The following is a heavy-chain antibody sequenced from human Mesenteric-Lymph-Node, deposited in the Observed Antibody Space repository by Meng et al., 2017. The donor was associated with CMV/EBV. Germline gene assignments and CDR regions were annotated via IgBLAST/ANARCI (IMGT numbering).Heavy chain of an antibody. CDR1: GFTFDDYA. CDR2: ISWNSGSI. V-gene: IGHV3-9*01. D-gene: IGHD3-3*01. CDR3: ARERATYYDFWRDY. Sequence: GGSLRLSCAASGFTFDDYAMHWVRQAPGKGLEWVSGISWNSGSIGYADSVKGRFTISRDNAKNSLYLQMNSLRAEDTAVYYCARERATYYDFWRDYWGQGTLVTVSS. J-gene: IGHJ4*02.